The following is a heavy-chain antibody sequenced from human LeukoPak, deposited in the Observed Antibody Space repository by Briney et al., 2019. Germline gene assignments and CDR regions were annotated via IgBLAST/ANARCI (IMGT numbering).Heavy chain of an antibody. D-gene: IGHD5-24*01. CDR1: GYTFTNYG. CDR2: ISAYNGHT. CDR3: ARGAGGRWLQFRYGGTYYFDY. J-gene: IGHJ4*02. Sequence: ASVKVSCKAFGYTFTNYGISWVRQAPGQGLEWMGWISAYNGHTNYAQRLQGRVTMTTDTSTSTAYMELRSLRSDDTAVYYCARGAGGRWLQFRYGGTYYFDYWGQGTLVTVSS. V-gene: IGHV1-18*01.